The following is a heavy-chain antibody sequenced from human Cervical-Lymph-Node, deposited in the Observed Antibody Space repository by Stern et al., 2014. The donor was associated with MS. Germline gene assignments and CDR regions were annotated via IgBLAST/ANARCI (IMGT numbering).Heavy chain of an antibody. Sequence: QVQLVQSGAEVKKPGASVRLSCKATGYMFTNYYLHWVRQAPGQGLEWVGIIDPRVGSTRYAEKLQGRVTMTRDRSTSTVYMDLSSLRSEDTAVYYCARAPSDYYGMDVWGQGTTVTVSS. D-gene: IGHD3-3*01. CDR1: GYMFTNYY. J-gene: IGHJ6*02. V-gene: IGHV1-46*04. CDR3: ARAPSDYYGMDV. CDR2: IDPRVGST.